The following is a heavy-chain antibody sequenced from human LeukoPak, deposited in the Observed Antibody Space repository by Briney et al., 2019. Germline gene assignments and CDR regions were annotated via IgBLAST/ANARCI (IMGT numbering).Heavy chain of an antibody. Sequence: GGSLRLSCEASGFTFSNYAMSWVRQTPGKGLECVSVVTGSGGDTYYTGSVNGRFTISRDNSKNTLYLQMNSLRAEDTAVYYCARGTLEHCSGASCYPLDSWGQGTLVTVSS. J-gene: IGHJ5*01. CDR3: ARGTLEHCSGASCYPLDS. CDR2: VTGSGGDT. V-gene: IGHV3-23*01. CDR1: GFTFSNYA. D-gene: IGHD2-15*01.